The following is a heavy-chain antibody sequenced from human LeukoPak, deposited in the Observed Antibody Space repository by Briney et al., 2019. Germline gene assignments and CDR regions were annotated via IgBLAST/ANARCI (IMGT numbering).Heavy chain of an antibody. V-gene: IGHV3-21*01. CDR2: ISSNSSYI. J-gene: IGHJ4*02. Sequence: VXXXXGXGLEWVSSISSNSSYIYYADSMKGRFTVSRDNAKNSLYLQMNSLRAEDTAVYYCARAMISWSHLDYWGQGTLVTVSS. D-gene: IGHD6-13*01. CDR3: ARAMISWSHLDY.